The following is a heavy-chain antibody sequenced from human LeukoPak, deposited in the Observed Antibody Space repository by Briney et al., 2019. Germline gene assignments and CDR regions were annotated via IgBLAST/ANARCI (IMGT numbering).Heavy chain of an antibody. Sequence: GGSLRLSCAASGFTFSSYAMHWVRQAPGKGLERVAVISYDGSNKYYADSVKGRFTISRDNSKNTLYLQMNSLRAEDTAVYYCAKDRMTGLPDYGDYIGGYWGQGTLVTVSS. CDR3: AKDRMTGLPDYGDYIGGY. CDR1: GFTFSSYA. J-gene: IGHJ4*02. D-gene: IGHD4-17*01. CDR2: ISYDGSNK. V-gene: IGHV3-30-3*01.